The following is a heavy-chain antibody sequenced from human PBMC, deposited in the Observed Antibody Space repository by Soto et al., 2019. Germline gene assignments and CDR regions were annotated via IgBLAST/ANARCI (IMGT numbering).Heavy chain of an antibody. Sequence: QVQLQQWGAGLLKPSETLSLTCAVYGGFVSSGTYYWSWIRQPPGKRLEWIGEMSHSGGTHFNPSLKSRVTISVDTSKNQFSLKMSSVTAADTALYYCARVERGTVTTVVDAFDIWGPGTMVTVSS. CDR2: MSHSGGT. J-gene: IGHJ3*02. V-gene: IGHV4-34*01. CDR1: GGFVSSGTYY. CDR3: ARVERGTVTTVVDAFDI. D-gene: IGHD1-1*01.